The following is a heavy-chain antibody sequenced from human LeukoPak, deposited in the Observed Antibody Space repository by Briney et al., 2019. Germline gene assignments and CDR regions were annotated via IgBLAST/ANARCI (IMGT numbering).Heavy chain of an antibody. J-gene: IGHJ4*02. Sequence: GRSLRLSCAASGFTFSSYAMHWVRQAPGKGLEWVAVISYDGSNKYYADSVKGRFTISRDNSKNTLYLQMNSLRAEDTAVYYCARGRDYYGSGRRFDYWGQGTLVTVSS. CDR3: ARGRDYYGSGRRFDY. CDR1: GFTFSSYA. D-gene: IGHD3-10*01. V-gene: IGHV3-30*04. CDR2: ISYDGSNK.